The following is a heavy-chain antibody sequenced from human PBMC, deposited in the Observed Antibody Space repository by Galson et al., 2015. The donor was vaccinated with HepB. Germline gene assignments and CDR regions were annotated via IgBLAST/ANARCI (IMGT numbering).Heavy chain of an antibody. CDR3: ARDEVPHNYGDYVSPPDY. J-gene: IGHJ4*02. Sequence: SLRLSCAASGFTFSSYAMHWVRQAPGKGLEWVAVISYDGSNKYYADSVKGRFTISRDNSKNTLYLQMNSLRAEDTAVYYCARDEVPHNYGDYVSPPDYWGQGTLVTVSS. V-gene: IGHV3-30-3*01. CDR2: ISYDGSNK. D-gene: IGHD4-17*01. CDR1: GFTFSSYA.